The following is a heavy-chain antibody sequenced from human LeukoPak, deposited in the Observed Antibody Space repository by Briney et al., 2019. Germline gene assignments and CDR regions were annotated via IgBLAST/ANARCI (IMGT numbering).Heavy chain of an antibody. Sequence: ASVKVSCKASGYTFTGYYMHWVRQAPGQGLEWMGWINPNSGGTNYAQKFQGRVTMTRDTSISTAYMELSRLRSDDTAVYYCARDLLDQDAFDIWGQGTMVTVSS. CDR2: INPNSGGT. CDR3: ARDLLDQDAFDI. J-gene: IGHJ3*02. V-gene: IGHV1-2*02. CDR1: GYTFTGYY.